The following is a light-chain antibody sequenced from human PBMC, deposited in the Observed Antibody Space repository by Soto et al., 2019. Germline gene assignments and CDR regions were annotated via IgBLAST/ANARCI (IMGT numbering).Light chain of an antibody. Sequence: LALTQSPGTLSLSPWQRATLSCRVSQRVISTYLAWYQQKPGQAPRLLIYAASSRPTGIPDRFSGSGSGTDFTLTINSLEPEDFAVYYCQHFGSSLRTFGQGTKVDIK. V-gene: IGKV3-20*01. CDR3: QHFGSSLRT. CDR2: AAS. CDR1: QRVISTY. J-gene: IGKJ1*01.